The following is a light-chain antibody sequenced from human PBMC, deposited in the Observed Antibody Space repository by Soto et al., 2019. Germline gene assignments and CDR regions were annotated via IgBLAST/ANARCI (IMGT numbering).Light chain of an antibody. CDR3: QQYNTYPLT. V-gene: IGKV1-5*03. CDR2: KAS. Sequence: DIQMTQSPSTLSASVGDRVTITCRASQSISTWLAWYQQKPWKAPKLLIYKASSLEGGVPSRFSGSGSGTEFNITVSSLRPDDFATYYCQQYNTYPLTFGGGTTVQIK. J-gene: IGKJ4*01. CDR1: QSISTW.